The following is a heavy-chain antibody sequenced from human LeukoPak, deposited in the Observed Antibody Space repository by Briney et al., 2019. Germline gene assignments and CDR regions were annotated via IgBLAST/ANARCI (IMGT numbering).Heavy chain of an antibody. D-gene: IGHD6-13*01. Sequence: GGSLRLSCAASGFTVSSNYMSWVRQAPGKGLEWVSVIYSGGSTYYADSVKGRFTISRDNSTNTLYLQMNSLRAEDTAVYYCARVVAAAWDYFDYWGQGTLVTVSS. V-gene: IGHV3-53*01. CDR3: ARVVAAAWDYFDY. CDR1: GFTVSSNY. CDR2: IYSGGST. J-gene: IGHJ4*02.